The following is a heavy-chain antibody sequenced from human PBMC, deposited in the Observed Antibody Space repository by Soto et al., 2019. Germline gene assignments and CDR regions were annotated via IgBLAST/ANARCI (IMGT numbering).Heavy chain of an antibody. CDR2: INAGNGNT. CDR3: ARDGYCTIPNCPQFDP. Sequence: GASVKVSCKASGYTFTSYVIHWVRQASGQRLEWMGWINAGNGNTKYSQKFQDRLTITRDTSASTAYLELSSLGSEDTAVYYCARDGYCTIPNCPQFDPWGQGTLVTVSS. J-gene: IGHJ5*02. V-gene: IGHV1-3*01. CDR1: GYTFTSYV. D-gene: IGHD2-8*01.